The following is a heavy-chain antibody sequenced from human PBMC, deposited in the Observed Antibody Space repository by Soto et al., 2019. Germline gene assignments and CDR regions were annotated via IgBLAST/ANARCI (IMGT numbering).Heavy chain of an antibody. CDR1: GGTISGYY. CDR3: ASAQRFSDCFDT. Sequence: PSETLSLTCSVSGGTISGYYWTWIRQPAGKGLEWIGRIYSSGNTKYNPSLQSRVTMSLDTSNNQFSLRLTSVTAADTAVYYCASAQRFSDCFDTWGQGTLVTVSS. CDR2: IYSSGNT. J-gene: IGHJ5*02. D-gene: IGHD3-3*01. V-gene: IGHV4-4*07.